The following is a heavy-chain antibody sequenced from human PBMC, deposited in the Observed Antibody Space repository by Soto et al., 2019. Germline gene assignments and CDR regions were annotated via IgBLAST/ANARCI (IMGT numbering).Heavy chain of an antibody. D-gene: IGHD5-12*01. CDR2: IKGDGST. V-gene: IGHV4-34*01. CDR1: GGSLSHYY. Sequence: QVQLQQWGAGLLKPSETLSLNCAVNGGSLSHYYWSWIRQPTGKGLEWMGEIKGDGSTNYSPSLKRRATISPDTSHNQFAQRPDAVQATGTGVYYCARGYEAVVATLWDQGTLVTVSS. CDR3: ARGYEAVVATL. J-gene: IGHJ4*02.